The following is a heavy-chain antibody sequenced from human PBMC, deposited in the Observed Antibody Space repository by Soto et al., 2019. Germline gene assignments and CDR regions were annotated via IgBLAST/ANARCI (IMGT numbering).Heavy chain of an antibody. CDR1: GFTFSNFA. V-gene: IGHV3-23*01. CDR2: ISGGATST. J-gene: IGHJ2*01. D-gene: IGHD6-13*01. Sequence: EVQLLESGGGLVQPGGSLRLSCAASGFTFSNFAMSWVRQAPGKGLEWVSAISGGATSTYYADIVKGRFTISRDNSKNSLYLQMNSLRVEDTAVYYCARGGSLRPFDLWGRGTLVTVSS. CDR3: ARGGSLRPFDL.